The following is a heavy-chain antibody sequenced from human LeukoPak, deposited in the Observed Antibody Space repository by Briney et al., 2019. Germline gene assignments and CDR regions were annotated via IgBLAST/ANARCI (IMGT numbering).Heavy chain of an antibody. J-gene: IGHJ6*03. CDR3: ARVGVVVPADYYMDV. D-gene: IGHD2-2*01. CDR1: GFTFTSYA. CDR2: ISGSGGST. Sequence: QSGGSLRLSCAASGFTFTSYAMSWVRQAPGKGLEWVSGISGSGGSTYYADSVKGRFTISRDNSKNTLYLQMNSLRAEDTAVYYCARVGVVVPADYYMDVWGKGTTVTVSS. V-gene: IGHV3-23*01.